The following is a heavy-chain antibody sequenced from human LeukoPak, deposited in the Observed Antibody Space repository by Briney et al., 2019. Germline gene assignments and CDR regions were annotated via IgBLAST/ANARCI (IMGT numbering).Heavy chain of an antibody. V-gene: IGHV1-2*02. CDR1: GYTFTGYY. CDR3: AREARDGYNYYFDY. J-gene: IGHJ4*02. Sequence: ASVKVSCKASGYTFTGYYMHWVRHAPGQGLEWVGWINPNSGGTNYAQKFQGRVTMTRDTSISTAYMELSRLRSDDTAVYYCAREARDGYNYYFDYWGQGTLVTVSS. CDR2: INPNSGGT. D-gene: IGHD5-24*01.